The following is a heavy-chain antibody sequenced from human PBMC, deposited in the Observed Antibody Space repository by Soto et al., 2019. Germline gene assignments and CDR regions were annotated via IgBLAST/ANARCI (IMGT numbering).Heavy chain of an antibody. V-gene: IGHV3-7*04. D-gene: IGHD2-2*01. CDR2: IKFDGSEK. CDR3: VKDGGYCSSSTCYAPRNHYFDS. Sequence: WVRQAPGHVPEWVANIKFDGSEKQYVDSVRGRFTISRDNSRSSLSLQMNSLRAGDTAVYYCVKDGGYCSSSTCYAPRNHYFDSWGQGTLVTVFS. J-gene: IGHJ4*02.